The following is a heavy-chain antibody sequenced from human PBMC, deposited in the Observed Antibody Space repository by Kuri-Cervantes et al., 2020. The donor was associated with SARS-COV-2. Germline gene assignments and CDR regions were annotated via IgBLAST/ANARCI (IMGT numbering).Heavy chain of an antibody. Sequence: CAASGFTFSSYAMSWVRQAPGKGLEWVSVIYSGGSSTYYADSVKGRFTISRDNSKNTLYLQMNSLRAEDTAAYYCASMVRGNYGMDVWGQGTTVTVSS. CDR3: ASMVRGNYGMDV. CDR1: GFTFSSYA. J-gene: IGHJ6*02. CDR2: IYSGGSST. D-gene: IGHD3-10*01. V-gene: IGHV3-23*03.